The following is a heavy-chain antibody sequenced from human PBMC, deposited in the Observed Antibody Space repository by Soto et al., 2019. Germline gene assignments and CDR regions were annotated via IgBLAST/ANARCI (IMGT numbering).Heavy chain of an antibody. Sequence: PGVPMKISCKGSGYSFTSYWSGWVRQMTGKGLEWMGIIYPGDSDTRYSPSFQGQVTISADKSISTAYLQWSSLKASDTAMYYCARPLEAAKYYYYYGMDVWGQGTTVTVSS. CDR2: IYPGDSDT. CDR1: GYSFTSYW. V-gene: IGHV5-51*01. J-gene: IGHJ6*02. CDR3: ARPLEAAKYYYYYGMDV. D-gene: IGHD6-13*01.